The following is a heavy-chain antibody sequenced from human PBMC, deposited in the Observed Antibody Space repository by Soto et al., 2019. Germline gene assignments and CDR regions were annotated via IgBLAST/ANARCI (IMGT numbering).Heavy chain of an antibody. Sequence: PSDTLSLTCTVSGGSISIYYWSWIRQPPGKGLEWIGYIYYSGSTNYNPSLKSRVTISVDTSKNQFSLKLSSVTAADTAVYYCARHYSSVFDYWGQGTLVTVSS. CDR2: IYYSGST. CDR3: ARHYSSVFDY. CDR1: GGSISIYY. D-gene: IGHD2-15*01. V-gene: IGHV4-59*08. J-gene: IGHJ4*02.